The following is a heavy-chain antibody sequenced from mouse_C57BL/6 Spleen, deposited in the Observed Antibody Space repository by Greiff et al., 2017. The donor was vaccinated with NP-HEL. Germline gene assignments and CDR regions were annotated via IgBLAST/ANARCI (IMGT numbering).Heavy chain of an antibody. Sequence: QVQLQQPGTELVKPGASVKLSCKASGYTFTSYWMHWVKQRPGQGLEWIGNINPSNGGTNYNEKFKSKATLTVEKSSSTAYMQLSSLTSEDAAVYYWARGGYYGNYVGAMDYWGQGTSVTVSS. J-gene: IGHJ4*01. V-gene: IGHV1-53*01. CDR3: ARGGYYGNYVGAMDY. D-gene: IGHD2-1*01. CDR2: INPSNGGT. CDR1: GYTFTSYW.